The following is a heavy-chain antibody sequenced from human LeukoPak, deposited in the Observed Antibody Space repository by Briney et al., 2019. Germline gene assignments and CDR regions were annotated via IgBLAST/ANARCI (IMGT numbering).Heavy chain of an antibody. J-gene: IGHJ3*02. V-gene: IGHV4-39*01. Sequence: KTSETLSLTCTVSGGSISSNKYYWGWIRQPPGKGLEWIGSIYYSGSTYHNPTLKSRVTIFVDTSKNQFSLKLSSVTAADTAVYYCATPYSGGYQGLDIWGQGTMVTVSS. D-gene: IGHD1-26*01. CDR3: ATPYSGGYQGLDI. CDR1: GGSISSNKYY. CDR2: IYYSGST.